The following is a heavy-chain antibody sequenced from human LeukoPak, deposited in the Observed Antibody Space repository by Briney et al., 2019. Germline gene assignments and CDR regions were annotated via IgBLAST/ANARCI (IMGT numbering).Heavy chain of an antibody. CDR1: GFTFSSYA. CDR2: ISYDGSNK. V-gene: IGHV3-30-3*01. J-gene: IGHJ4*02. Sequence: GGSLRLSCAASGFTFSSYAMHWVRQAPGKGLEWVAVISYDGSNKCYADSVKGRFTISRDNSKNTLYLQMNSLRAEDTAVYYCARGRFDYWGQGTLVTVSS. CDR3: ARGRFDY.